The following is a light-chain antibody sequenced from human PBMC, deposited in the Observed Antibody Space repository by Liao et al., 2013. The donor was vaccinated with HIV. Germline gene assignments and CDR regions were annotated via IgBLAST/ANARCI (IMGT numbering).Light chain of an antibody. CDR1: KLGDKY. V-gene: IGLV3-1*01. J-gene: IGLJ2*01. Sequence: SYELTQPPSVSVSPGQTASITCSGDKLGDKYTCWYQQKPGQSPVLVIYKDTKRPSGIPERFSGSQSGNTATLTISGTQAMDEADYYCQTWDSSTACVVFGGGTRLTVL. CDR2: KDT. CDR3: QTWDSSTACVV.